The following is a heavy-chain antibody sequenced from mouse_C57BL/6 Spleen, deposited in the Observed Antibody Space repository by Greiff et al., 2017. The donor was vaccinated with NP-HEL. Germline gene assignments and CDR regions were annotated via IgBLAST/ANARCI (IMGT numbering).Heavy chain of an antibody. J-gene: IGHJ3*01. D-gene: IGHD2-3*01. CDR2: IDPSDSET. Sequence: QVQLQQPGAELVRPGSSVKLSCKASGYTFTSYWMHWVKQRPIQGLEWIGNIDPSDSETHYNQKFKDKATLTVDKSSSTAYMQLSSLTSEDSAVYYCARMNYDGLSWFADWGQGTLVTVSA. CDR3: ARMNYDGLSWFAD. V-gene: IGHV1-52*01. CDR1: GYTFTSYW.